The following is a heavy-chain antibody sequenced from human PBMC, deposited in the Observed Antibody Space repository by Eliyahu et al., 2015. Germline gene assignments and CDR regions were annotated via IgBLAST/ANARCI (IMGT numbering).Heavy chain of an antibody. J-gene: IGHJ4*02. Sequence: EVQLVXSGGGLVQPGXSXXLSCAASGFAFSDQYMDWVRQAAGKGLGWVXRIRNKDKSYSTEYAASVKGRFTISRDDSKNSLYLQMDSLKTEDTALYYCARLYQGGYWGQGTLVTVSS. V-gene: IGHV3-72*01. D-gene: IGHD3-16*01. CDR1: GFAFSDQY. CDR3: ARLYQGGY. CDR2: IRNKDKSYST.